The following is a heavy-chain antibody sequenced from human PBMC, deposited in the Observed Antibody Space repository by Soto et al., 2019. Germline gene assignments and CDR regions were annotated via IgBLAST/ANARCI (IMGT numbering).Heavy chain of an antibody. D-gene: IGHD3-3*01. J-gene: IGHJ5*01. CDR3: AREIPVAGTTYYDRFDS. CDR1: GGSISSGGYY. CDR2: IYYSGST. V-gene: IGHV4-31*03. Sequence: PSETLSLTCTVSGGSISSGGYYWSWIRQHPGKGLEWIGYIYYSGSTYYNPSLKSRVTISVDTSKNQFSLKLSSVTAADTAVYYCAREIPVAGTTYYDRFDSLGQGTMVTVAS.